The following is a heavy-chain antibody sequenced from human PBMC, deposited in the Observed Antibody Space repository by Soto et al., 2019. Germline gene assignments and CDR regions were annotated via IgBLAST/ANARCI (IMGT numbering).Heavy chain of an antibody. Sequence: PSETLSLTCTVSGGSIRVRSYYWTWIRQTPGKGLEWVGSSYYSGTSYFNPALKGGVTISVDTSTNQFSLRLTSVTAADTAVYYCTGRYNWNDYYFDPWGQGTLVTVSS. CDR1: GGSIRVRSYY. CDR3: TGRYNWNDYYFDP. CDR2: SYYSGTS. D-gene: IGHD1-20*01. J-gene: IGHJ5*02. V-gene: IGHV4-39*01.